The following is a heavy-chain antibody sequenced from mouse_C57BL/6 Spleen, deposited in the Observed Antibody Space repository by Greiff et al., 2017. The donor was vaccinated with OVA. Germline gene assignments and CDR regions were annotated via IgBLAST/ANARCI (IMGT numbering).Heavy chain of an antibody. CDR2: IDPETGGT. D-gene: IGHD1-1*01. CDR1: GYTFTDYE. J-gene: IGHJ4*01. V-gene: IGHV1-15*01. Sequence: QVQLQQSGAELVRPGASVTLSCKASGYTFTDYEMHWVKQTPVHGLEWIGAIDPETGGTAYNQKFKGKAILTAYKSSSTAYMELRSLTSEDSAVYYCTRHYYGSLYYAMDYWGQGTSVTVSS. CDR3: TRHYYGSLYYAMDY.